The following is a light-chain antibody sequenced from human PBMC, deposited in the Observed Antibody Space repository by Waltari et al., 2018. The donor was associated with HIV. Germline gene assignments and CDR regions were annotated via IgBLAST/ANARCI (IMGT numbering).Light chain of an antibody. CDR2: EGI. CDR1: SSDVGSYNL. CDR3: CSYAGSSNWV. J-gene: IGLJ3*02. V-gene: IGLV2-23*01. Sequence: LTQPASVSGSPGQSITISCTGSSSDVGSYNLVSWYQQHPGKAPKLMIYEGINRPSGISNRFSGSKSGNTASLTISGLQAEDEADYYCCSYAGSSNWVFGGGTKLTVL.